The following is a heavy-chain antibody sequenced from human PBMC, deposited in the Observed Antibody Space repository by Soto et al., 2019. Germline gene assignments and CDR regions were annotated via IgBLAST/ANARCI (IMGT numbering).Heavy chain of an antibody. V-gene: IGHV1-69*01. Sequence: QVQLVQSGAEVKKPGSSVKVSCKASGGTFSSYAISWVRQAPGQGLEWMGGIIPIFGTANYAQKFQGRVTITADESTSTAYMELSSLRSEDTAVYYCARDRYCSCGSCPDDAFDIWGQGTMVTVSS. CDR2: IIPIFGTA. CDR3: ARDRYCSCGSCPDDAFDI. CDR1: GGTFSSYA. J-gene: IGHJ3*02. D-gene: IGHD2-15*01.